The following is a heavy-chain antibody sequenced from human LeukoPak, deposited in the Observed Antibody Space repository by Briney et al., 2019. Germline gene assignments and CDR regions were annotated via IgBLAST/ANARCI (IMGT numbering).Heavy chain of an antibody. V-gene: IGHV1-69*06. Sequence: SVTVSCTASGGTFSSYAISWVRQAPGQGLEWMGGIIPIFGTANYAQKFQGRVTITADKSTSTAYMELSSLRSEDTAVYYCARAEAAAHNLIFDYWGQGTLVTVSS. CDR1: GGTFSSYA. CDR2: IIPIFGTA. CDR3: ARAEAAAHNLIFDY. J-gene: IGHJ4*02. D-gene: IGHD6-13*01.